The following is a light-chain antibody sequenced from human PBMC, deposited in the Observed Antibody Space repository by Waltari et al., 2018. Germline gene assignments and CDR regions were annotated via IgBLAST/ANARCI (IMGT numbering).Light chain of an antibody. Sequence: DIVMTQSPLFLPVTPGEPASISCRSSQSLLHSNGYTFLDWYLQKPGQSPQLLIYMVSNRASGVPDRFSGSGSGTDFTLKISRVEAEDVGIYYCMQARQPPWTFGQGTRVEIK. V-gene: IGKV2-28*01. CDR1: QSLLHSNGYTF. CDR3: MQARQPPWT. J-gene: IGKJ1*01. CDR2: MVS.